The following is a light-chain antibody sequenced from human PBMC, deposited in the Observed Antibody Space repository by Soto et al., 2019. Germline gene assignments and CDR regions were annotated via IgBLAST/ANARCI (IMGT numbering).Light chain of an antibody. Sequence: DIQMTQSPSSLSASVGDRVTITCRASQTISSYLNWYQQKPGKAPQLLIYGASSLQSGVLSRFSGSGSETDFNLTISSLQPEDFATYYCQHSYNTPISCGGGTKVEIK. CDR1: QTISSY. J-gene: IGKJ4*01. CDR3: QHSYNTPIS. V-gene: IGKV1-39*01. CDR2: GAS.